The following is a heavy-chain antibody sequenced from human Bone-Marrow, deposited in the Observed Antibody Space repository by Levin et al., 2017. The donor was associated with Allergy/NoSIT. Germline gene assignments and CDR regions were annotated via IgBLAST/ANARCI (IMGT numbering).Heavy chain of an antibody. CDR3: ARHGGKAAAGPDY. J-gene: IGHJ4*02. D-gene: IGHD6-13*01. CDR1: GGSISSSSYY. CDR2: IYYSGST. V-gene: IGHV4-39*01. Sequence: NPSETLSLTCTVSGGSISSSSYYWGWIRQPPGKGLEWIGSIYYSGSTYYNPSLKSRVTISVDTSKNQFSLKLSSVTAADTAVYYCARHGGKAAAGPDYWGQGTLVTVSS.